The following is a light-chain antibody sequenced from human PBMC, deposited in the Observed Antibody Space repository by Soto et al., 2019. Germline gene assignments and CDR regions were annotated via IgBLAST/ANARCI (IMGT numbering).Light chain of an antibody. CDR2: SNN. Sequence: QSVLTQPPSASGTPGQRVTISCSGSSSNIGTNVVNWYQQLPGTAPKFVIYSNNQRPSGVPDRFSGSKSGTSASLAISGRQSEDEADYYCAAWDDSLKGPVFGGGTKLTVL. CDR3: AAWDDSLKGPV. V-gene: IGLV1-44*01. J-gene: IGLJ2*01. CDR1: SSNIGTNV.